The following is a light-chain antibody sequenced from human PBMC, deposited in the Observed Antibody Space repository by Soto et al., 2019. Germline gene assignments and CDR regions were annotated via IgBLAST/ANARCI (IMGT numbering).Light chain of an antibody. V-gene: IGKV3-20*01. Sequence: EIVLTQSPGTLSLSPGERVTLSCRASQSVSSNYLAWYQQKPGQSPRLLIFGASSRATGIPDRFSGSGSGTDFTLTISRLEPEDFAVYYCQQYGSSPQTFGGGTKVDIK. CDR1: QSVSSNY. J-gene: IGKJ4*01. CDR2: GAS. CDR3: QQYGSSPQT.